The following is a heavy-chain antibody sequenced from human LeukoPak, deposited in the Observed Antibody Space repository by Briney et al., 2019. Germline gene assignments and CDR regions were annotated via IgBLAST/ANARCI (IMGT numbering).Heavy chain of an antibody. Sequence: GGSLRLSCAASGFALNSYSLAWVRQAPGKGLGWVSSISSTSAYIHYADSGKGRFTISRDNIDNVVYLQMSSLRAEDTAVYYCARDPIYEILTGGDYYYYGLDVWGQGTTVTVSS. D-gene: IGHD3-9*01. J-gene: IGHJ6*02. CDR2: ISSTSAYI. V-gene: IGHV3-21*01. CDR1: GFALNSYS. CDR3: ARDPIYEILTGGDYYYYGLDV.